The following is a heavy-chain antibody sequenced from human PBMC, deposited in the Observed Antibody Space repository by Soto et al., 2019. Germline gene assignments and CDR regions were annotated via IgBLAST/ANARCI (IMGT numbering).Heavy chain of an antibody. CDR2: ISSSSSYI. V-gene: IGHV3-21*01. J-gene: IGHJ4*02. D-gene: IGHD1-26*01. CDR1: EFTFSSYS. Sequence: PGGSLRLSCAASEFTFSSYSMNCVRQAPGKGLEWVSSISSSSSYIYYADSVKGRFTISRDNAKNSLYLQMNGLRAEDTAVYYCARDTFDRASGLIWGQGTLVTVSS. CDR3: ARDTFDRASGLI.